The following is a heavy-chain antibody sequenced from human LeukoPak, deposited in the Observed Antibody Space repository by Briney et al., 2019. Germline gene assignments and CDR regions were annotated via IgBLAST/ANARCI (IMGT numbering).Heavy chain of an antibody. D-gene: IGHD7-27*01. CDR2: IIPIFGTA. J-gene: IGHJ3*02. CDR3: ARDRLGKDAFDI. V-gene: IGHV1-69*13. Sequence: GASVKVSCKASGGTFSSYAISWVRQAPGQGLGWMGGIIPIFGTANYAQKFQGRVTITADESTSTAYMELSSLRSEDTAVYYCARDRLGKDAFDIWGQGTMVTVSS. CDR1: GGTFSSYA.